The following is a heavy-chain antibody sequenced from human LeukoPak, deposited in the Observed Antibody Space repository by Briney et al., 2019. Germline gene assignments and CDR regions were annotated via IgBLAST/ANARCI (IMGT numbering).Heavy chain of an antibody. V-gene: IGHV4-59*01. CDR1: GGSISTYY. J-gene: IGHJ3*02. CDR3: ARDSRRELLHAFDI. D-gene: IGHD1-26*01. CDR2: IYYSGST. Sequence: SETLSLTCTISGGSISTYYWSWIRQPPGKGLEWIGYIYYSGSTNYNPSLKSRVTMSVDTSKNQFSLKLSSVTAADTAVYYCARDSRRELLHAFDIWGQGTMVTVS.